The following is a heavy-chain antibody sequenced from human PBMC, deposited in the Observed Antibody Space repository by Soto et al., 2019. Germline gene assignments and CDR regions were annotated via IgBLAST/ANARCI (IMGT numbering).Heavy chain of an antibody. Sequence: SETLSLTFAVYGGSFSGYYWSWIRQPPGKGLEWIGEINHSGSTNYNPSLKSRVTISVDTSKNQFSLKLSSVTAADTAVYYCARGFLYCRSTSCYYYYYYMDVWGKGTTVTVSS. CDR1: GGSFSGYY. V-gene: IGHV4-34*01. CDR2: INHSGST. J-gene: IGHJ6*03. CDR3: ARGFLYCRSTSCYYYYYYMDV. D-gene: IGHD2-2*01.